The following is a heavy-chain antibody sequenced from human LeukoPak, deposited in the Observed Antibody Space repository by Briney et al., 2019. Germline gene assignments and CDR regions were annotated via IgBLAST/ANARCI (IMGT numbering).Heavy chain of an antibody. CDR1: GFTFSSYS. Sequence: GGSPRLSCAASGFTFSSYSMNWVRQAPGKGLEWVSSISSSSSYIYYADSVKGRFTISRDNAKNSLYLQMNSLRAEDTAVYYCARDQYCSGGSCPFDYWGQGTLVTVSS. V-gene: IGHV3-21*01. CDR3: ARDQYCSGGSCPFDY. CDR2: ISSSSSYI. D-gene: IGHD2-15*01. J-gene: IGHJ4*02.